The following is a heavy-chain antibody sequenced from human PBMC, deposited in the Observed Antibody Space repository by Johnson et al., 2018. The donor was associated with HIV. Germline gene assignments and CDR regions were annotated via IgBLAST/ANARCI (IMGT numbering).Heavy chain of an antibody. D-gene: IGHD3-10*01. CDR2: IYSGGST. CDR3: AAMEGSGSYWAFDI. Sequence: VQLVESGGGVVQPGRSLRLSCAASGFTFSSNYMSWVRQAPGKGLEWVSVIYSGGSTYYADSVTGRFTIYRDNSKNTMYLHMNSLSAEDTSVYYCAAMEGSGSYWAFDICGQGTMVTVSS. V-gene: IGHV3-66*01. CDR1: GFTFSSNY. J-gene: IGHJ3*02.